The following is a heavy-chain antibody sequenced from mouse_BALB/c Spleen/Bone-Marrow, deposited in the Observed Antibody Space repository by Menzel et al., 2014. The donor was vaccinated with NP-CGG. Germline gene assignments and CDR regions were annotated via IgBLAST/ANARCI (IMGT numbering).Heavy chain of an antibody. V-gene: IGHV1-7*01. CDR2: INPSTGYT. CDR1: GYTFTSYW. J-gene: IGHJ2*01. Sequence: VQLQQSGAELAKPGASVKMSCKASGYTFTSYWMHWVKQRPEQGLEWIGCINPSTGYTEYNQKFKDKATLTADKSSSTAYMQLSSLTSEDSAVYYCARSGGYDGFSYWGQGTTLTVSS. D-gene: IGHD2-2*01. CDR3: ARSGGYDGFSY.